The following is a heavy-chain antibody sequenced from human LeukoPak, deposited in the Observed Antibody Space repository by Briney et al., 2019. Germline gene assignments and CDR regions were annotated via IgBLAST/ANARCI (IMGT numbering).Heavy chain of an antibody. CDR1: GYSFTSYW. Sequence: GESLKISCKGSGYSFTSYWIGWVRQMPGKGLEWMGIIYPGDSDTRYSPSFQGQVTISADKSIGTAYLQWSSLKASDTAMYYCARHRDNWNDVIDYWGQGTLVTVSS. J-gene: IGHJ4*02. CDR2: IYPGDSDT. D-gene: IGHD1-20*01. V-gene: IGHV5-51*01. CDR3: ARHRDNWNDVIDY.